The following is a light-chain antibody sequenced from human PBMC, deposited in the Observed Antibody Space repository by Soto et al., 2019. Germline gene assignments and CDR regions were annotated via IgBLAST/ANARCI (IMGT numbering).Light chain of an antibody. CDR2: AAS. V-gene: IGKV1-39*01. CDR1: QSISSY. CDR3: QHSTTWT. Sequence: DIQMTQSPSSLSASVGDRVTITCRASQSISSYLNWYQQKPGKAPKLLIYAASSLQSGVPSRFSGSGSETDFTLTISSLQPEDFATYSCQHSTTWTFGQGTKV. J-gene: IGKJ1*01.